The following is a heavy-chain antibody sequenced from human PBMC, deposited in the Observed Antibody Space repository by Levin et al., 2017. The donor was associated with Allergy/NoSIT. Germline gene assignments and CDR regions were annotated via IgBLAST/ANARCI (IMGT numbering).Heavy chain of an antibody. V-gene: IGHV3-74*01. CDR2: INSDGSST. CDR3: ASEEELLNPLDAFDI. CDR1: GFTFSSYW. J-gene: IGHJ3*02. Sequence: PGGSLRLSCAASGFTFSSYWMHWVRQAPGKGLVWVSRINSDGSSTSYADSVKGRFTISRDNAKNTLYLQMNSLRAEDTAVYYCASEEELLNPLDAFDIWGQGTMVTVSS. D-gene: IGHD1-26*01.